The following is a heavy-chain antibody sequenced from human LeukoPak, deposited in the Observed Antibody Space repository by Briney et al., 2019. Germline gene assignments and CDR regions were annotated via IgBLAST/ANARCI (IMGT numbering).Heavy chain of an antibody. Sequence: GGSLRLSCAGSGFTFASYAVHWVRQAPGKRLEWVAFISSDGTTEHYRDSVRGRFTLSRDNSKNTVSLQMNSLGTEDTAVYYCARGRDSGSFIIDYWGQGTLVTVSS. CDR1: GFTFASYA. CDR2: ISSDGTTE. CDR3: ARGRDSGSFIIDY. V-gene: IGHV3-30-3*01. J-gene: IGHJ4*02. D-gene: IGHD3-10*01.